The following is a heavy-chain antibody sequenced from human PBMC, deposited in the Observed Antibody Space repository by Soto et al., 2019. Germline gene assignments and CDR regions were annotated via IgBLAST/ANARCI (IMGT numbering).Heavy chain of an antibody. CDR3: ARAKYCSSTSCYFLQYYCIDV. J-gene: IGHJ6*03. CDR1: GGSISSGGYY. V-gene: IGHV4-31*03. D-gene: IGHD2-2*01. Sequence: QVQLQESGPGLVKPSQPLSLTCTVSGGSISSGGYYWSWIRQHPGKGLEWIGYIYYSGSTYYNPSLKSRVTISVDTSKNQFSLKLSSVTAADTAVYYCARAKYCSSTSCYFLQYYCIDVWCKGTTVTVSS. CDR2: IYYSGST.